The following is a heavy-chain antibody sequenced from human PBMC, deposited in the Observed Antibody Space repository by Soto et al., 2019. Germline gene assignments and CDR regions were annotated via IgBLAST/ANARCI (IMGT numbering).Heavy chain of an antibody. D-gene: IGHD3-16*02. CDR1: GFTFSSYD. CDR3: PRGCRDACYL. Sequence: PGGYLRLSCAASGFTFSSYDMHWVRQATGKGLEWVSAIGTAGDTYYPGSVNRRFTISRXXXXXXSXLXTXXXXAGDAPVYYFPRGCRDACYLWGQRTMVTVPS. CDR2: IGTAGDT. J-gene: IGHJ3*01. V-gene: IGHV3-13*01.